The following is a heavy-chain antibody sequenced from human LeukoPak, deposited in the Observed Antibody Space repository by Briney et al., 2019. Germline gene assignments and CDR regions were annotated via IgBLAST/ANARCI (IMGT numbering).Heavy chain of an antibody. J-gene: IGHJ4*02. Sequence: GRSLRLSCAASGFIFSSYGMHWVRQAPGKGLEWVALIWYDGTNEYYTDSVKGRFTISRANSKNTLYLQMNSLRAEDTAVYYCARVPYCSGGRCSSWIDHGGQGTLVTVSS. CDR2: IWYDGTNE. V-gene: IGHV3-33*01. D-gene: IGHD2-15*01. CDR1: GFIFSSYG. CDR3: ARVPYCSGGRCSSWIDH.